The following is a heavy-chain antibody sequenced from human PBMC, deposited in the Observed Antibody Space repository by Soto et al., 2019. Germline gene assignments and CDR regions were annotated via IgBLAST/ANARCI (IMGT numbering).Heavy chain of an antibody. CDR3: ARDRLIVVVIERGYYYYGMDV. CDR1: GGTFSSYT. J-gene: IGHJ6*02. V-gene: IGHV1-69*04. D-gene: IGHD3-22*01. CDR2: IIPILGIA. Sequence: SVKVSCKASGGTFSSYTISWVRQAPGQGLEWMGRIIPILGIANYAQKFQGRVTITADKSTSTAYMELSSLRSEDTAVYYCARDRLIVVVIERGYYYYGMDVWGQ.